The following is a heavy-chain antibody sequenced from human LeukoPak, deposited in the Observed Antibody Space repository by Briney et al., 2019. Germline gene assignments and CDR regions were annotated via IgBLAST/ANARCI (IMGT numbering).Heavy chain of an antibody. CDR1: GGSFSGYY. Sequence: SETLSLTCAVYGGSFSGYYWSWIRQPPGKGLEWIGEINHSGSTNYNPSLKSRVTISVDTSKNQFSLKLSSVTAADTAVYYCARVPGDYYYDSSGYSYYFDYWGQGTLVTVSS. V-gene: IGHV4-34*01. CDR2: INHSGST. CDR3: ARVPGDYYYDSSGYSYYFDY. J-gene: IGHJ4*02. D-gene: IGHD3-22*01.